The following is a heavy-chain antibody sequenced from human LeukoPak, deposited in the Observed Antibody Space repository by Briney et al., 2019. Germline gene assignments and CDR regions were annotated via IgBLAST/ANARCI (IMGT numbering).Heavy chain of an antibody. J-gene: IGHJ4*02. D-gene: IGHD3-3*01. V-gene: IGHV3-53*01. Sequence: GGSLRLSCAASGFTVSSNYMSWVRQAPGKGLEWVSVIYSGGSTYYADPVKGRFTISRHNSKNTLYLQMNSLRAEDTAVYYCAKGPYDFPYYFDYWGQGTLVTVSS. CDR2: IYSGGST. CDR3: AKGPYDFPYYFDY. CDR1: GFTVSSNY.